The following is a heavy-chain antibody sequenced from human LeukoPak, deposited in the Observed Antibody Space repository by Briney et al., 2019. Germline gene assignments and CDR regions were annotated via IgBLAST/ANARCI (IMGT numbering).Heavy chain of an antibody. Sequence: SETLSLTCTVFGGSISSYYWSWIRQPPGKGLEWIGYIYYSGSTNYNPSLKSRVTISVDTSKNQFSLKLSSVTAADTAVYYCAREVTPPLGMDVWGQGTTVTVSS. V-gene: IGHV4-59*01. D-gene: IGHD2-21*02. J-gene: IGHJ6*02. CDR3: AREVTPPLGMDV. CDR2: IYYSGST. CDR1: GGSISSYY.